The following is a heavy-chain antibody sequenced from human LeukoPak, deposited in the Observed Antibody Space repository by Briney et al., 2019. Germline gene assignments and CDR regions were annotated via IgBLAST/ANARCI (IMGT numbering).Heavy chain of an antibody. CDR2: INPNSGGT. J-gene: IGHJ5*02. D-gene: IGHD6-19*01. Sequence: ASVKVSCKASGYTFTGYYMHWVRQAPGQGLEWMGWINPNSGGTNYAQKFQGRVTMTRDTSISTAYMELSRLRSDDTAVYYCARDRSGWSSRFDPWGQGILVTVSS. CDR1: GYTFTGYY. V-gene: IGHV1-2*02. CDR3: ARDRSGWSSRFDP.